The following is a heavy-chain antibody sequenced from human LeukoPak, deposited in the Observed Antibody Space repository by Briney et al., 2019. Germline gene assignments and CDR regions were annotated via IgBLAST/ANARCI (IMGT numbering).Heavy chain of an antibody. D-gene: IGHD6-13*01. CDR3: AREGLGSSWYVGGYYFDY. J-gene: IGHJ4*02. Sequence: GGSLRLSCAASGFTFSSYSMNWVRQGPGKGLEWVSSISSSSSYRYYADSVKGRFTISRDNAKNSLYLQMNSLRAEDTAVYYCAREGLGSSWYVGGYYFDYWGQGTLVTVSS. V-gene: IGHV3-21*01. CDR2: ISSSSSYR. CDR1: GFTFSSYS.